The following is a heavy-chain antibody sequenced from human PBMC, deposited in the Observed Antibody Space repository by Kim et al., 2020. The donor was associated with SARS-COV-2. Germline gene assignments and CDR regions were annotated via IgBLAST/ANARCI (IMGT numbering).Heavy chain of an antibody. V-gene: IGHV3-74*01. Sequence: GGSLRLSCAASGFTFSSYWMHWVRQAPGKGLVWVSRINGDGSSTSYADSVKGRFTISRDNAKNTLYLQMNSLRAEDTAVYYCARYCSGGSCYSYYYYGMDVWGQGTTVTVSS. CDR2: INGDGSST. CDR1: GFTFSSYW. CDR3: ARYCSGGSCYSYYYYGMDV. J-gene: IGHJ6*02. D-gene: IGHD2-15*01.